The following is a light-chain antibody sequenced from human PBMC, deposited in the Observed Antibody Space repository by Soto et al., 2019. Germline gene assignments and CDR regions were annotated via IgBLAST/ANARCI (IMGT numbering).Light chain of an antibody. CDR1: QDISNY. Sequence: DIQMTQSPSSLSASVGDRVTIACQASQDISNYLHWYQQKPGKAPKLLIYDASNLETGVPSRFSGSGSGTEFTLTISSLQPEDFATYHCQQVNVYPITFGQGTRLEIK. J-gene: IGKJ5*01. CDR2: DAS. CDR3: QQVNVYPIT. V-gene: IGKV1-33*01.